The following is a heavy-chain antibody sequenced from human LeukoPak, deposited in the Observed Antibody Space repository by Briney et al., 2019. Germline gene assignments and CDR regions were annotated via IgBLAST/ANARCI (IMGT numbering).Heavy chain of an antibody. CDR2: ISYDGSNK. J-gene: IGHJ4*02. D-gene: IGHD2-15*01. CDR1: GFTFSSYA. Sequence: GRSLRLSCAASGFTFSSYAMHWVRQAPGKGLEWVAVISYDGSNKYYADSVKGRFTISRDNSKNTLYLQMNSLRAEDTAVHYCEGSGHTDFDYWGQGTLVTVSS. CDR3: EGSGHTDFDY. V-gene: IGHV3-30-3*01.